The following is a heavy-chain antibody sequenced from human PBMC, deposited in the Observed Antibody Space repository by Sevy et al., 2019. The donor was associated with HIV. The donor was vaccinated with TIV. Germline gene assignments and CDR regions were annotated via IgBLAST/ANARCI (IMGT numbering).Heavy chain of an antibody. V-gene: IGHV4-30-4*01. D-gene: IGHD3-10*02. CDR3: ARGDSVRTPSGYYFDY. CDR1: GGSISSGDYY. J-gene: IGHJ4*02. CDR2: IYYSGST. Sequence: SETLSLTCTVSGGSISSGDYYWSWIRQPPGKGLEWIGYIYYSGSTYYNPSLKSRVTLSVDTSKNQFSLKLSSVTAADTAVYYCARGDSVRTPSGYYFDYWGQGTLVTVSS.